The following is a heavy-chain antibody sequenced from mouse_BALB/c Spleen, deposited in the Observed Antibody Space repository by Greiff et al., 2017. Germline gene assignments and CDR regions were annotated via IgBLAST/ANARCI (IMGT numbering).Heavy chain of an antibody. D-gene: IGHD2-10*02. CDR1: GFTFSSYA. Sequence: EVQRVESGGGLVKPGGSLKLSCAASGFTFSSYAMSWVRQTPEKRLEWVATISSGGSYTYYPDSVKGRFTISRDNAKNTLYLQMSSLRSEDTAMYYCARGYGNYKAMDYWGQGTSVTVSS. J-gene: IGHJ4*01. CDR3: ARGYGNYKAMDY. V-gene: IGHV5-9-3*01. CDR2: ISSGGSYT.